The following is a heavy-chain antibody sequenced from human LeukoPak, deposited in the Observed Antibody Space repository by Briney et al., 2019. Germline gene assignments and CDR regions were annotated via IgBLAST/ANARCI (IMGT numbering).Heavy chain of an antibody. V-gene: IGHV4-59*08. CDR3: VRHVTGYYFDS. J-gene: IGHJ4*02. CDR2: IYYRGST. D-gene: IGHD1-14*01. Sequence: SETLSLTCTVSGGSISSYYWSWIRQPPGKGLEWIGYIYYRGSTNYNPSLKSRVTISVDTSKNQFSLKLSSVTAADTAVYYCVRHVTGYYFDSWGQGTLVTVSS. CDR1: GGSISSYY.